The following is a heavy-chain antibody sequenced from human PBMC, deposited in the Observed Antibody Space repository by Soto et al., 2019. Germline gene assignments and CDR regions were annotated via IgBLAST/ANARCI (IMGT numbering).Heavy chain of an antibody. Sequence: SETLSLTCAVYGGSFSGYYWSWIRQPPGKGLEWIGEINHSGSTNYNPSLKSRVTISVDTSKNQFSLKLSSVTAADTAVYYCARINAPYYYGSGSYYNDDYWGQGTLVTVSS. J-gene: IGHJ4*02. V-gene: IGHV4-34*01. CDR1: GGSFSGYY. D-gene: IGHD3-10*01. CDR2: INHSGST. CDR3: ARINAPYYYGSGSYYNDDY.